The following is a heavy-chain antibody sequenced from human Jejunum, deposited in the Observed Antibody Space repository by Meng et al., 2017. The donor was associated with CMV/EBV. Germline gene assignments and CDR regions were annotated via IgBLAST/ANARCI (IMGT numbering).Heavy chain of an antibody. CDR2: IYYNGRT. CDR3: ATRIPDTSGYYYGVFDF. D-gene: IGHD3-22*01. V-gene: IGHV4-30-4*08. CDR1: GASISSGDYF. J-gene: IGHJ4*02. Sequence: QCQESGPGLVKPSQTLSVTCTVSGASISSGDYFWTWLRQPPGKGLEWIGYIYYNGRTDYNPSLESRVTISLDTSKNQFSLKLTSITVADTAVYYCATRIPDTSGYYYGVFDFWGQGALVTVSS.